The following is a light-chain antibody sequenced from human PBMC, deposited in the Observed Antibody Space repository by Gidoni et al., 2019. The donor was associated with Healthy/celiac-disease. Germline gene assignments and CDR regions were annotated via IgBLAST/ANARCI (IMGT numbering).Light chain of an antibody. J-gene: IGKJ2*01. CDR1: QGISNY. Sequence: DIQMTQSPSSLSASVGDRVTITCQASQGISNYLAWYQQKPGKVPKLLIYAASTLQSGVPSRFSGSGSGTDFTLTISSLQPEDVATYYCQKYNSAPYTLGQXTKLEIK. CDR3: QKYNSAPYT. CDR2: AAS. V-gene: IGKV1-27*01.